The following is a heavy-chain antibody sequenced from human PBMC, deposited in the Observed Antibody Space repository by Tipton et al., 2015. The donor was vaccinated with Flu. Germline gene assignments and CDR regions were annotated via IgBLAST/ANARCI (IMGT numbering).Heavy chain of an antibody. CDR2: ISWDGGDR. CDR1: GFKFHDYA. CDR3: TRQKAGRFLDWSDPSDI. V-gene: IGHV3-9*01. D-gene: IGHD3/OR15-3a*01. J-gene: IGHJ3*02. Sequence: RSLRLSCATSGFKFHDYAMHWVRQAPGRGLEWVSGISWDGGDRRYADSVRGQFTISRDNAKDSLHLQMNSLRVEDTALYYCTRQKAGRFLDWSDPSDIWGQGTMVTVSS.